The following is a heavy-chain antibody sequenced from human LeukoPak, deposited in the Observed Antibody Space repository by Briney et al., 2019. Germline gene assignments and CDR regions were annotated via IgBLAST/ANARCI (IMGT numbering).Heavy chain of an antibody. Sequence: PGRSLRLSCAASGFTFSNYGIHWVRQAPGKGLEWVAVISYDGSNKYYADSVKGRFTTSRDNSKNTLYLQMNSLRAEDTAVHYCAKDYCSSTSCYADYWGPGTLVTVSS. CDR3: AKDYCSSTSCYADY. CDR2: ISYDGSNK. CDR1: GFTFSNYG. D-gene: IGHD2-2*01. J-gene: IGHJ4*02. V-gene: IGHV3-30*18.